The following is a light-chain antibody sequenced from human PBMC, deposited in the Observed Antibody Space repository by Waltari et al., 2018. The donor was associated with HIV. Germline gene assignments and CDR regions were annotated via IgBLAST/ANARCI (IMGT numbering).Light chain of an antibody. Sequence: TVLTQSPGTLSLSPGERVTLPCRASRAITGISLAWYQQKAGQAPRLLNYGTSSRATGIPDRFSGSGSGTDFTLTISRLEPEDFAVYFCQQYGPSEYTFGQGTKLEIK. CDR1: RAITGIS. V-gene: IGKV3-20*01. CDR2: GTS. J-gene: IGKJ2*01. CDR3: QQYGPSEYT.